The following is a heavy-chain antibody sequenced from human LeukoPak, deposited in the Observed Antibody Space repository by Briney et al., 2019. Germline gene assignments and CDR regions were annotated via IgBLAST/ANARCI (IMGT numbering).Heavy chain of an antibody. Sequence: GGSLRLSCAASGFTVSSNEMSWVRQAPGKGLEWVSSISSSSSYIYHADAVKGRITISRDNAKNSLYLQMNSLRAEDTAVYYCARVRGARRQDAFDIWGQGTMVTVSS. J-gene: IGHJ3*02. CDR1: GFTVSSNE. V-gene: IGHV3-21*01. CDR3: ARVRGARRQDAFDI. CDR2: ISSSSSYI.